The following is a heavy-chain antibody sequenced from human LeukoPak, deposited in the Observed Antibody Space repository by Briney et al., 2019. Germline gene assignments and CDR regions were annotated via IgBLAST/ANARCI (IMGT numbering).Heavy chain of an antibody. CDR2: INSEGSST. D-gene: IGHD5-18*01. CDR1: GFTFSRYW. CDR3: ARLTHSYGPIYIGTPYYFDY. V-gene: IGHV3-74*01. J-gene: IGHJ4*02. Sequence: GGSLRLSCAASGFTFSRYWMHWVRQAPGKGLMWVSRINSEGSSTSYADSVKGRFTISRDNAKNTLYLQMNSPRAEDTAVYYCARLTHSYGPIYIGTPYYFDYWGQGTLVTVSS.